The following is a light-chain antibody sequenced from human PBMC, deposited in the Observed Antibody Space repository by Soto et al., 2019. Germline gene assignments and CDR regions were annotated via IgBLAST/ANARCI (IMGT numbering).Light chain of an antibody. V-gene: IGLV2-8*01. J-gene: IGLJ1*01. CDR2: HVS. CDR3: SSYTSSSTHYV. Sequence: QSVLTQPPSASGSPGQSVTISCTGAGTDVGQYNYVSWYQQHPGKAPKLLIHHVSRRPSGVPARFSGSKSGNTASLTVSGLQTEDEADYYCSSYTSSSTHYVFGTGTKVTVL. CDR1: GTDVGQYNY.